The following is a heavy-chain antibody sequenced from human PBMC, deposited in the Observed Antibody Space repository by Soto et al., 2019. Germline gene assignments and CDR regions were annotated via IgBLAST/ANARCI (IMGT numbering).Heavy chain of an antibody. CDR3: AKHLVLLRS. V-gene: IGHV3-23*01. Sequence: GGSLRLSCAASGFTFSSFAMTWVRQPPGRGLEWISGISGSGGTTYDADSVKGRFTISRDNAKNTLYLQMNNLRTEDSAVYYCAKHLVLLRSWGQGTQVTVSS. CDR2: ISGSGGTT. CDR1: GFTFSSFA. D-gene: IGHD3-10*01. J-gene: IGHJ5*02.